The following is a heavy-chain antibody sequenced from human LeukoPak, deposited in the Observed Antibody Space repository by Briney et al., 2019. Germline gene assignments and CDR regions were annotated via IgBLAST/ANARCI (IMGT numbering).Heavy chain of an antibody. J-gene: IGHJ4*02. V-gene: IGHV4-34*01. D-gene: IGHD5-12*01. CDR2: INHSGST. CDR1: GGSFSGYY. CDR3: ARDRGPGGYSGYEIDY. Sequence: SETLSLTCAVYGGSFSGYYWSWIRQPPGKGLEWIGEINHSGSTNYNPSLKSRVTISGDTSKNQFSLKLSSVTAADTAVYYCARDRGPGGYSGYEIDYWGQGTLVTVSS.